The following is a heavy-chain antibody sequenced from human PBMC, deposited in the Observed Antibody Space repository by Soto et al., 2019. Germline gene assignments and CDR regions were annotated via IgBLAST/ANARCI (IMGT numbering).Heavy chain of an antibody. CDR3: ARKKFSKGSSPYGMDV. CDR1: GFTFSSYG. V-gene: IGHV3-21*01. J-gene: IGHJ6*02. CDR2: ISSSSSYI. D-gene: IGHD1-26*01. Sequence: GSLRLSCAASGFTFSSYGMNWVRQAPGKGLEWVSSISSSSSYIYYADSVKGRFTISRDNAKNSLYLQMNSLRAEDTAVYYCARKKFSKGSSPYGMDVWGQGTTVTVSS.